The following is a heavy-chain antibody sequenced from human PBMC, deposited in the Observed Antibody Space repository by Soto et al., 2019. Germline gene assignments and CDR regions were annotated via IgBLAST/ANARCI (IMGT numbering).Heavy chain of an antibody. D-gene: IGHD6-13*01. CDR3: VRSFTWYSEADY. Sequence: EVQLLESGGGLVQPGGSLRLSCAASGFTYSSYALAWVHQAPGKGLEWVSSISGGGGDTSYADSVRGRFTISRDNSKNTLYLQMNSLRAEDAAVYYCVRSFTWYSEADYWGQGTLVTVSS. CDR1: GFTYSSYA. CDR2: ISGGGGDT. V-gene: IGHV3-23*01. J-gene: IGHJ4*02.